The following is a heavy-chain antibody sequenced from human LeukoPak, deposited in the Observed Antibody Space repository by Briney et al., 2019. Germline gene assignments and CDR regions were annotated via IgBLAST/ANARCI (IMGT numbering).Heavy chain of an antibody. D-gene: IGHD3-22*01. V-gene: IGHV3-30-3*01. J-gene: IGHJ4*02. Sequence: GGSLRLSCAASGFTFSSYAMHWVRQAPGKGLEWVAVISYDGSNKYYADSVKGRFTISRDNSKNTLYVQVNSLGTEDTAAYYCAKGSYYDSSGSFYFDYWGQGTLVTVSS. CDR2: ISYDGSNK. CDR3: AKGSYYDSSGSFYFDY. CDR1: GFTFSSYA.